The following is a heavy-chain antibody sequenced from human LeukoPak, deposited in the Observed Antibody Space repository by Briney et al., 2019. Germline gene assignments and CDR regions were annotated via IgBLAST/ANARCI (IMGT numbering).Heavy chain of an antibody. CDR2: IYYSGST. J-gene: IGHJ4*02. D-gene: IGHD3-9*01. Sequence: SETLSLTCTVSGGSVSSGSYCWSWIRQPPGKGLEWIGYIYYSGSTNYNPSLKSRVTISVDPSKNQFSLELSSVTAADTAVYYCARDLYDILTGLPSYYFDCWGQGTLVTVPS. CDR1: GGSVSSGSYC. CDR3: ARDLYDILTGLPSYYFDC. V-gene: IGHV4-61*01.